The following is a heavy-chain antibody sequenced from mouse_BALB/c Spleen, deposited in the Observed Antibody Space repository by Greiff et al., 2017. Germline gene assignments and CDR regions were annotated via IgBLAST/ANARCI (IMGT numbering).Heavy chain of an antibody. J-gene: IGHJ2*01. Sequence: EVMLVESGPGLVKPSQSLSLTCTVTGYSITSDYAWNWIRQFPGNKLEWMGYISYSGSTSYNPSLKSRISITRDTSKNQFFLQLNSVTTEDTATYYCARRLLRSLYYFDYWGQGTTLTVSS. D-gene: IGHD1-1*01. CDR1: GYSITSDYA. CDR2: ISYSGST. V-gene: IGHV3-2*02. CDR3: ARRLLRSLYYFDY.